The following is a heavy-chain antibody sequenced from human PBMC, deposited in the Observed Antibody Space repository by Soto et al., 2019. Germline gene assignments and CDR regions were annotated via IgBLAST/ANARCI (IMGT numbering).Heavy chain of an antibody. CDR2: IDYSGSA. J-gene: IGHJ4*02. CDR3: ARGAAAPPIDF. CDR1: GGSVSTGAHY. Sequence: SETLSLTCSVSGGSVSTGAHYLSWIRQHPGQGLEWIGYIDYSGSAYYTPSLRSRVTISKDTYKNQFSLKLSSVTAADTAVYYCARGAAAPPIDFWGPGALVTVSS. V-gene: IGHV4-31*03. D-gene: IGHD6-13*01.